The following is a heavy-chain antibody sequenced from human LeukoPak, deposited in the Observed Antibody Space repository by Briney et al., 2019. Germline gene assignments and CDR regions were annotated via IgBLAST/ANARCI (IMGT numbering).Heavy chain of an antibody. V-gene: IGHV4-4*02. D-gene: IGHD4-17*01. Sequence: SETLSLTCAVSGGSISSSNWWGWVRQPPGKGLEWIGEIYHSGSTNYNPSLKSRVTISVDKSKNQFSLKPSSVTAADTAVYYCAGARGYGYFDYWGQGTLVTVSS. CDR1: GGSISSSNW. J-gene: IGHJ4*02. CDR3: AGARGYGYFDY. CDR2: IYHSGST.